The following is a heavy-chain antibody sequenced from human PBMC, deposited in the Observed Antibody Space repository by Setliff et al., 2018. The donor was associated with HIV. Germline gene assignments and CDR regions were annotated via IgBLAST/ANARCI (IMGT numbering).Heavy chain of an antibody. D-gene: IGHD6-13*01. Sequence: GGSLRLSCAASGFTFSSYCMHWVRQVPGKGLFWVSRIIIDERSASYADSVKGRFTISRDNAKNTLYLQMNSLRAEDTAIYYCAKAIRPAAAGTWLGPFDYWGQGTLVTVSS. V-gene: IGHV3-74*01. CDR1: GFTFSSYC. CDR3: AKAIRPAAAGTWLGPFDY. J-gene: IGHJ4*02. CDR2: IIIDERSA.